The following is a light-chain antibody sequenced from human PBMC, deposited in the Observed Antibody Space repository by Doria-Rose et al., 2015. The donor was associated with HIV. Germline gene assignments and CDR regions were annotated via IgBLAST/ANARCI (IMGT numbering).Light chain of an antibody. J-gene: IGKJ1*01. CDR3: QHFDKYFSWT. V-gene: IGKV1-5*03. CDR2: KAS. CDR1: QSISNW. Sequence: DIQVTQSPSTLSASVGDRVTITCRASQSISNWLAWYQQKPGQAPKPLIYKASTLQGGVPSRFRGSGSGTEFTLTINSLQPDDFATYYCQHFDKYFSWTFGHGTKVDIK.